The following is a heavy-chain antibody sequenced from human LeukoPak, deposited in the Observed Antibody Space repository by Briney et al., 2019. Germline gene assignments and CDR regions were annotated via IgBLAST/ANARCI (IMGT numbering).Heavy chain of an antibody. CDR2: ISGGGGST. CDR1: GFTFSSYA. V-gene: IGHV3-23*01. Sequence: GGSLRLSCAASGFTFSSYAMSWVRQAPGKGLEWVSAISGGGGSTYYADSVKGRFTISRDNSKNTLYLQMNSLRAEDTAVYYCAKGVDPYYYYYMDVWGKGTTVTVSS. D-gene: IGHD5-12*01. J-gene: IGHJ6*03. CDR3: AKGVDPYYYYYMDV.